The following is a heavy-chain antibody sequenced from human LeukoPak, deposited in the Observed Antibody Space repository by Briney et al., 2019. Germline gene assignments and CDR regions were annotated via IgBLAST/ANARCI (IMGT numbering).Heavy chain of an antibody. CDR1: GYSFTNYW. J-gene: IGHJ4*02. V-gene: IGHV5-51*01. CDR3: ARRLRSPPDY. Sequence: GESLKNSCKGSGYSFTNYWIGWVRQMPGKGLEWMGIIYPGDSDTRYSPSFQGQVIISADKSISTAYLQWSSLKASDTAIYYCARRLRSPPDYWGQGTLVTVSS. CDR2: IYPGDSDT. D-gene: IGHD3-10*01.